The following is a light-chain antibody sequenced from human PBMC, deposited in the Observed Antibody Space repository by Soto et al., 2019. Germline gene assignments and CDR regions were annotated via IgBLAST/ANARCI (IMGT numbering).Light chain of an antibody. CDR1: SSDVGSYHY. J-gene: IGLJ1*01. CDR2: EVS. Sequence: QSVLTQPASVSGSPGQSITISCTGTSSDVGSYHYVSWFQQHPGKAPKLFIFEVSDRPSGVSTRFSGSKSGDTASLTISGLQADDEADYYCSSYTSGRDVYVFGGGTKLTVL. V-gene: IGLV2-14*01. CDR3: SSYTSGRDVYV.